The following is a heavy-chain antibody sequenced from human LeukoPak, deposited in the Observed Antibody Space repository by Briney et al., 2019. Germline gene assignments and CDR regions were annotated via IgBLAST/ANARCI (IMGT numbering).Heavy chain of an antibody. D-gene: IGHD5-12*01. J-gene: IGHJ5*02. CDR2: IIPIFGTA. CDR1: GGTFSSYA. CDR3: ARAGYSGYHTGNWFDP. Sequence: SVKVSCKASGGTFSSYAISWVRQAPGQGLEWMGGIIPIFGTANYAQKFQGRVTITADESTSTAYMELSSLRSEDTAVYYCARAGYSGYHTGNWFDPWGQGTLVTVSS. V-gene: IGHV1-69*01.